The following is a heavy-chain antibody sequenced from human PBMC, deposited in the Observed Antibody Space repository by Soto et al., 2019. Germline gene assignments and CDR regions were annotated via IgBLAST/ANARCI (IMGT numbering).Heavy chain of an antibody. Sequence: GASVKVSCKASGGTFSSYAISWVRQAPGQGLEWMGGIIPIFGTANYAQKFQGRVTITADESTSTAYMELSSLRSEDTAVYYCSTTGGAARLHYGMDVWGQGTTVTVS. CDR1: GGTFSSYA. CDR3: STTGGAARLHYGMDV. J-gene: IGHJ6*02. D-gene: IGHD6-6*01. CDR2: IIPIFGTA. V-gene: IGHV1-69*13.